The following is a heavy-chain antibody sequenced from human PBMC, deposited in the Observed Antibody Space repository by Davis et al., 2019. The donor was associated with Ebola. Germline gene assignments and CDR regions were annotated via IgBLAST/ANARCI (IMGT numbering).Heavy chain of an antibody. CDR3: AREVVVVVAATPSGYYYYGVDV. CDR2: MNPNSGNT. J-gene: IGHJ6*04. V-gene: IGHV1-8*01. Sequence: ASVKVSCKASGYTFISYDIHWVRQAAGQGLEWMGWMNPNSGNTGYAPKFQGRVTMTRDTSISTAYMEVRSLRSEDTAVYYCAREVVVVVAATPSGYYYYGVDVWGKGTTVTVSS. CDR1: GYTFISYD. D-gene: IGHD2-15*01.